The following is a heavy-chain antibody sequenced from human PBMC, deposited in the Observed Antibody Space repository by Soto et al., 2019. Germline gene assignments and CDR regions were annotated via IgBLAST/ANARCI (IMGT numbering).Heavy chain of an antibody. CDR3: GISRHDSNFYYYGTDV. Sequence: QVQLVQSGAEVKKPGSSLKVSCKASGGTFSSHTISWVQLAPGQGLEWMGRTIPILGITNYAQNFQGRVTLTADTSTGTASMELSSLRSEDTAVYYCGISRHDSNFYYYGTDVWGQGTTVTVSS. V-gene: IGHV1-69*02. D-gene: IGHD3-22*01. CDR2: TIPILGIT. J-gene: IGHJ6*02. CDR1: GGTFSSHT.